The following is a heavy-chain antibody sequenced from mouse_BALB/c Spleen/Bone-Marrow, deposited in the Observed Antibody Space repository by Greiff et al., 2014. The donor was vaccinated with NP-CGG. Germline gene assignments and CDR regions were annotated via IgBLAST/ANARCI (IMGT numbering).Heavy chain of an antibody. CDR2: INPDSSTI. V-gene: IGHV4-1*02. Sequence: EVQGVESGGGLVQPGGSLKLSCAASGFAFSRYWMSWVRQAPGKGLEWIGEINPDSSTISSTPSLKDKFIISRDNAKNTLYLQMSKGRSEDTALYYCARPDDYDAWFAYWGQGTPVTVSA. CDR1: GFAFSRYW. D-gene: IGHD2-4*01. J-gene: IGHJ3*01. CDR3: ARPDDYDAWFAY.